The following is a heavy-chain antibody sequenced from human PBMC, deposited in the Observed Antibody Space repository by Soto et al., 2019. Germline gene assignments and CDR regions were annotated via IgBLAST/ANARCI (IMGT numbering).Heavy chain of an antibody. D-gene: IGHD6-13*01. CDR1: GGTFSSYA. Sequence: QVQLVQSGAEVQKPGSSVKVSCKASGGTFSSYAISWVRQAPGQGLEWMGGIIPIFGTANYAQKFQGRVTITADESTSTAYMELSSLRSEDTAVYYCARGRIAAAGTVEYYYGMDVWGQGTTVTVSS. J-gene: IGHJ6*02. V-gene: IGHV1-69*01. CDR2: IIPIFGTA. CDR3: ARGRIAAAGTVEYYYGMDV.